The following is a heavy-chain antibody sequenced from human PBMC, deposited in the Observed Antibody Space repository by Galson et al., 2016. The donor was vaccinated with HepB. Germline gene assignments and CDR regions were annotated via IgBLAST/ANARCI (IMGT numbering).Heavy chain of an antibody. D-gene: IGHD6-13*01. CDR1: GGSFSGYY. J-gene: IGHJ4*02. V-gene: IGHV4-34*01. CDR3: ARVGVFVDY. CDR2: INHSGST. Sequence: ETLSLTCAVYGGSFSGYYWGWIRQPPGKGLEWIGEINHSGSTNYNPSLKSRVTISVDTSKNQFSLKLSSVTAADTAVYYCARVGVFVDYWGQGTLVTVSS.